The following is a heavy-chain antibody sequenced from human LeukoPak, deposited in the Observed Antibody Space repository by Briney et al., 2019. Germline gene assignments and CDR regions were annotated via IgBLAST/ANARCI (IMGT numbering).Heavy chain of an antibody. CDR2: INPSGGST. J-gene: IGHJ4*02. D-gene: IGHD1-1*01. CDR3: ASTTTGTDFDY. CDR1: GYTFTSYY. Sequence: GASVKVSCKASGYTFTSYYMHWVRQAPGQGLEWMGIINPSGGSTSYAQKFQGRVTMTRDTSTSTVYMELSSLRSEDTAVYYCASTTTGTDFDYWGQGTLVTVSS. V-gene: IGHV1-46*01.